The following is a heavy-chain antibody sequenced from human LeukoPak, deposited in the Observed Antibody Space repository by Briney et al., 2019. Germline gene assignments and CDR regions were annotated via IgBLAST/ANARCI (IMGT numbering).Heavy chain of an antibody. V-gene: IGHV3-30*19. J-gene: IGHJ4*02. D-gene: IGHD3-3*01. CDR1: GFTFSSYG. CDR2: ISYDGSNK. CDR3: ARTLTRFLEWLSFDY. Sequence: GGSLRLSCAASGFTFSSYGMHWVRQAPGKGLEWVAVISYDGSNKYYAGSVKGRFTISRDNSKNTLYLQMNSLRAEDTAVYYCARTLTRFLEWLSFDYWGQGTLVTVSS.